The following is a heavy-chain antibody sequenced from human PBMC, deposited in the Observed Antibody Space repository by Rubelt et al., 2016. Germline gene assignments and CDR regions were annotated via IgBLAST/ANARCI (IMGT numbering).Heavy chain of an antibody. D-gene: IGHD5-24*01. J-gene: IGHJ4*02. CDR3: ARDGYSEIWGFFDY. V-gene: IGHV1-69*04. Sequence: QVQLVQSGAEVKKPGSSVKVSCKASGGTFSSYAISWVRQAPGQGLEWMGRIIPILGIANYAQKFQGRVTITADKSTSTAYMEMSSLRSEDTAVYYCARDGYSEIWGFFDYWGQGTLVTVSS. CDR2: IIPILGIA. CDR1: GGTFSSYA.